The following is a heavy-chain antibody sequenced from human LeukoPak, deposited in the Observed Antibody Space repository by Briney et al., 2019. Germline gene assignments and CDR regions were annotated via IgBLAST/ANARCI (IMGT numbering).Heavy chain of an antibody. CDR2: MHSRGRN. D-gene: IGHD3-10*01. Sequence: SDTLSLTCSVSGASISTYYWRWVRQPAGEGLGWLVRMHSRGRNNYNTSLKSRVTMSVDTSKNQFSLKLSSGTAADTAVYYCARDRGITMYFDYWGQGTLVTLPS. J-gene: IGHJ4*02. CDR3: ARDRGITMYFDY. CDR1: GASISTYY. V-gene: IGHV4-4*07.